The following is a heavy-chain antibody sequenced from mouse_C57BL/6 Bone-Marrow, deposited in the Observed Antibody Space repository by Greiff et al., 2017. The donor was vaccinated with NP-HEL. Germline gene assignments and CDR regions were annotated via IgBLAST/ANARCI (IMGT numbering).Heavy chain of an antibody. D-gene: IGHD1-1*01. J-gene: IGHJ1*03. CDR1: GFSLTSYG. Sequence: QVQLKESGPGLVQPSQSLSITCTVSGFSLTSYGVHWVRQSPGKGLEWLGVIWSGGSTDYNAAFISRLSISKDNSKSQVFFKMNSLQADDTAIYYCARGITTVVATWYWYFDVWGTGTTVTVSS. CDR3: ARGITTVVATWYWYFDV. V-gene: IGHV2-2*01. CDR2: IWSGGST.